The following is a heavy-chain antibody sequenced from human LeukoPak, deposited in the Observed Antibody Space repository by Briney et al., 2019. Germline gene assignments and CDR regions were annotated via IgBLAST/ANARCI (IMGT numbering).Heavy chain of an antibody. CDR1: GYTFTSYY. D-gene: IGHD2-15*01. CDR3: ARDLGIVVVIAATPGVDY. Sequence: ASVTVSCKASGYTFTSYYMHWVRQAPGQGLEWMEIINPSGGSTSYAQKFQGRVTMTRDTSTSTVYMELSSLRSEDTAVYYCARDLGIVVVIAATPGVDYWGQGTLVTVSS. CDR2: INPSGGST. J-gene: IGHJ4*02. V-gene: IGHV1-46*01.